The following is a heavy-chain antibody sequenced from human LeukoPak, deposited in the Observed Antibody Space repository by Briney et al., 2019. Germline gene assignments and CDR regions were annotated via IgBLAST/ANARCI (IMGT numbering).Heavy chain of an antibody. Sequence: GGSLRLSCAASGFTFSSYSMNWVRQAPGKGLEWVSSISSSSSYIYYADSVKGRFTISRDNAENSLYLQMNSLRAEDTAVYYCARGAAQYSGYDLGFDYWGQGTLVTVSS. CDR1: GFTFSSYS. CDR2: ISSSSSYI. D-gene: IGHD5-12*01. J-gene: IGHJ4*02. V-gene: IGHV3-21*01. CDR3: ARGAAQYSGYDLGFDY.